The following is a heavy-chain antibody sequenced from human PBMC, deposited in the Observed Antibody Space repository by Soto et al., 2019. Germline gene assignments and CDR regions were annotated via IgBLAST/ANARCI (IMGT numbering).Heavy chain of an antibody. CDR3: ARTGDGHHDFLDY. CDR2: INQDGNED. D-gene: IGHD1-1*01. CDR1: GFTFSSYW. J-gene: IGHJ4*02. V-gene: IGHV3-7*01. Sequence: PGGSLRLSCAASGFTFSSYWMNWVRQAPGKGLEWVANINQDGNEDDLLDSVKGRFTISRDNAKNSLFLQMNSLRVDDTAVYYCARTGDGHHDFLDYWGQGALVTVSS.